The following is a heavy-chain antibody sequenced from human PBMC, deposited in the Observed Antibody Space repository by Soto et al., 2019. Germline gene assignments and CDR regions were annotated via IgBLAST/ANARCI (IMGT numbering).Heavy chain of an antibody. Sequence: WGSRRLSCVASGIEFSNYAMSWVRQAPGKGLEWVSISSASGRSRYHADSVKGRFTISRDNSKNTLYLHMTNLRAEDTAVYYCAKDGNWLDVYFDVWGQGTPVTVSS. V-gene: IGHV3-23*01. J-gene: IGHJ4*02. CDR2: SSASGRSR. D-gene: IGHD6-19*01. CDR3: AKDGNWLDVYFDV. CDR1: GIEFSNYA.